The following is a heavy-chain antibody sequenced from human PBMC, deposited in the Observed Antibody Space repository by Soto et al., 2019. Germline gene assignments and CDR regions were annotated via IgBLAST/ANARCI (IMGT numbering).Heavy chain of an antibody. J-gene: IGHJ6*02. CDR3: AREVLRDYHYGMDV. Sequence: SVKVSCKASGGTFSRYAISWVRQAPGQGLEWMGGIIPIFGTANYAQKFQGRVTITADESTSTAYMELSSLRSEDTAVYYCAREVLRDYHYGMDVWGQGTTVTVSS. V-gene: IGHV1-69*13. CDR2: IIPIFGTA. D-gene: IGHD3-16*01. CDR1: GGTFSRYA.